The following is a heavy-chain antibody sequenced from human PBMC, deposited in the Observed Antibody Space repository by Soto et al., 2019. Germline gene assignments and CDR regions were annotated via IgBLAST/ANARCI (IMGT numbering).Heavy chain of an antibody. CDR1: GFTFSDYY. CDR3: ARGSPYYYDSSGYFVDY. J-gene: IGHJ4*02. D-gene: IGHD3-22*01. CDR2: ISSSSSYT. Sequence: PGGSLRLSCAASGFTFSDYYMSGIRQATGKGLEWVSYISSSSSYTNYADSVKGRFTISRDNAKNSLYLQMNSLRAEDTAVYYCARGSPYYYDSSGYFVDYWGQGTLVTV. V-gene: IGHV3-11*06.